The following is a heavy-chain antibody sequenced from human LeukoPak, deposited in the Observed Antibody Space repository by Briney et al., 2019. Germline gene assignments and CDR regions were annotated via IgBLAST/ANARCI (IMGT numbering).Heavy chain of an antibody. D-gene: IGHD3-3*01. V-gene: IGHV3-30*18. J-gene: IGHJ4*02. CDR2: VSSNGTSK. CDR3: AKGDSFDQ. Sequence: GGSLRLSCVVSAFIRSRHDFHWVRQAPGKGLEWVGHVSSNGTSKYNGDSVKGRFTVSRDNSKNTLFLQMTSLRPEDTAVYYCAKGDSFDQWGRGTQVIVSS. CDR1: AFIRSRHD.